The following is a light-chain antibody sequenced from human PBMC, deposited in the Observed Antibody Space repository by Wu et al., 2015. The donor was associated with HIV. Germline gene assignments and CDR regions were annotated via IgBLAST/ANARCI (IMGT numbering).Light chain of an antibody. J-gene: IGKJ4*01. CDR1: RTITTY. CDR3: QQSYSTPPT. CDR2: SAS. V-gene: IGKV1-39*01. Sequence: IQMTQSPSSLSASVGDGVTITCRASRTITTYLNWYQQRPGKAPKLLIYSASSLQSGVPSRFSGSGSGTDFTLNISSLQSEDSATYFCQQSYSTPPTFGGGTRWRSN.